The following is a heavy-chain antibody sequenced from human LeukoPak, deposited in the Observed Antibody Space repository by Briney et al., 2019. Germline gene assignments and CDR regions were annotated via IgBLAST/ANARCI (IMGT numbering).Heavy chain of an antibody. J-gene: IGHJ4*02. CDR1: GCIVRCYW. Sequence: GGSLRLSCAASGCIVRCYWMSWVRKAPGKGLELVANITQDESDKYYVDFVKDRFTISRDNARKALYLQINSLRAEDTALYYCARHLSGITGYTYGRGIDYWGQGTLVTVSS. V-gene: IGHV3-7*01. D-gene: IGHD5-18*01. CDR2: ITQDESDK. CDR3: ARHLSGITGYTYGRGIDY.